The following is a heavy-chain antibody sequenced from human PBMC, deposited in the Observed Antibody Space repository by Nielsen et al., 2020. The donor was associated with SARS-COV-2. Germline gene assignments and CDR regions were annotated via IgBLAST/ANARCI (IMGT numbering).Heavy chain of an antibody. Sequence: GSLKISCAASGFTFSSYWMTWVRQAPGKGLEWVANIKQDGGDKYYVDSVKGRFTISRDNAKNSLYLQMNSLRAEDTAVYYCARDLWGVGDYAGCYFDYWGQGTLVTVSS. CDR1: GFTFSSYW. CDR3: ARDLWGVGDYAGCYFDY. V-gene: IGHV3-7*01. CDR2: IKQDGGDK. J-gene: IGHJ4*02. D-gene: IGHD4-17*01.